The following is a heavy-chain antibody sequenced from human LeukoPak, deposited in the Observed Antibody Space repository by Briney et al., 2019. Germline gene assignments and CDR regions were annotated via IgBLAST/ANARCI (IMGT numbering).Heavy chain of an antibody. CDR2: IYYSGST. D-gene: IGHD2-2*01. J-gene: IGHJ4*02. Sequence: TSETLSLTRTVCGLYIRSYYWSWIRQPPGKGLEWIGYIYYSGSTNYNPSLKSRVTISVDTSKNQFSLKLSSVAAADTAVYYCARAGYCSSTSCYFDYWGQGTLVTVSS. V-gene: IGHV4-59*01. CDR1: GLYIRSYY. CDR3: ARAGYCSSTSCYFDY.